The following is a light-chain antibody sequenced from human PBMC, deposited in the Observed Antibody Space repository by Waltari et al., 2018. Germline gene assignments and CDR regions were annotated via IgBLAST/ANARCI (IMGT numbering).Light chain of an antibody. CDR3: SSYTSSSPVV. Sequence: QSALTQPASVSGSPGQSITISCPGTRSYVGGYNYVSWYQQHPGKAPKRMIYEVSNRPSGVSNRFSGSKSGNTASLTISGLQAEDEADYYCSSYTSSSPVVFGGGTKLTVL. CDR1: RSYVGGYNY. CDR2: EVS. V-gene: IGLV2-14*01. J-gene: IGLJ2*01.